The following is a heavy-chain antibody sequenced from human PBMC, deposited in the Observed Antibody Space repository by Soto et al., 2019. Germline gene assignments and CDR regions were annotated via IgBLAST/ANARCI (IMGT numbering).Heavy chain of an antibody. Sequence: QPGGSLRLSCAASGFTFGSYAMSWVRQAPGKGLEWVSSIGAGYGTYYADSVKGRFTISRDNSKNTLYLQMNSLRAEDTAIYYCATPYSSSWFSPFDYWGQGSLVTVSS. V-gene: IGHV3-23*01. CDR1: GFTFGSYA. D-gene: IGHD6-13*01. CDR3: ATPYSSSWFSPFDY. CDR2: IGAGYGT. J-gene: IGHJ4*02.